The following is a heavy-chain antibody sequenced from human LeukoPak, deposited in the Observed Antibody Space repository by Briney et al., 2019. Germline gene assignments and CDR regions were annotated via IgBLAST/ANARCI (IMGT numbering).Heavy chain of an antibody. J-gene: IGHJ4*02. CDR1: GFTFNIYS. Sequence: GGSLRLSCAASGFTFNIYSMNWVRQAPGKGLEWVSYISSSSSTIYYADSVKGRFTISRDNAKNSLYLQMNSLRTEDTAVYYCARGAWIEPPDYWGQGILVTVSS. CDR2: ISSSSSTI. D-gene: IGHD1-1*01. CDR3: ARGAWIEPPDY. V-gene: IGHV3-48*04.